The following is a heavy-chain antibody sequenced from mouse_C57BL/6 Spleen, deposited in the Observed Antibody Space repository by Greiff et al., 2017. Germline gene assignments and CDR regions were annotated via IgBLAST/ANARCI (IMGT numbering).Heavy chain of an antibody. D-gene: IGHD3-2*02. CDR3: ARGSGYVNFDY. J-gene: IGHJ2*01. Sequence: EVMLVESGGGLVKPGGSLKLSCAASGFTFSDYGMHWVRQAPEKGLEWVAYISSGSSTIYYADTVKGRFTICRDNAKNTLFLQMTSLRSEDTAMYYCARGSGYVNFDYWGQGTTLTVSS. CDR2: ISSGSSTI. V-gene: IGHV5-17*01. CDR1: GFTFSDYG.